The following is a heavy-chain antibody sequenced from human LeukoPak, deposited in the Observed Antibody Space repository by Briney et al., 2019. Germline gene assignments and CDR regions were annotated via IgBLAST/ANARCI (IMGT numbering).Heavy chain of an antibody. D-gene: IGHD4-23*01. V-gene: IGHV4-59*01. CDR3: ARVQTYGGKGYFEY. Sequence: PSETLSFTCTVSGGSISRYYGSWVRQPPGKGLEWIGYIYYSGSTNYNLSLKSRVTISVDTSKNQFSLKLSSDTPADAAVYYFARVQTYGGKGYFEYCGQGTLVTVSS. CDR1: GGSISRYY. CDR2: IYYSGST. J-gene: IGHJ4*02.